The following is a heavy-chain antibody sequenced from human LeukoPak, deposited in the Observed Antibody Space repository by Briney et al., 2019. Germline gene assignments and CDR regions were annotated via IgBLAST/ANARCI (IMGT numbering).Heavy chain of an antibody. CDR3: AKGPTGFDP. D-gene: IGHD1-26*01. V-gene: IGHV3-30*18. CDR2: ISYDGSNK. J-gene: IGHJ5*02. CDR1: GFTFTSYG. Sequence: PGGSLRLSCAASGFTFTSYGMHWVRQAPGKGLEWVAVISYDGSNKYYADSVKGRFTISRDNSKNTLYLQMNSLRAEDTAVYYCAKGPTGFDPWGQGTLVTVSS.